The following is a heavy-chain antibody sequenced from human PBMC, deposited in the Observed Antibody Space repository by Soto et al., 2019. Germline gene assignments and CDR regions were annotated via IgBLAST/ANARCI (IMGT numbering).Heavy chain of an antibody. J-gene: IGHJ2*01. V-gene: IGHV1-69*01. CDR3: ASVDSTSNYCGGDCYSYWYFDL. CDR2: IIPIFGTA. Sequence: QVQLVQSGAEVKKPGSSVKVSCKASGGTFSSYAISWVRQAPGQGLEWMGGIIPIFGTANYAQKFQSRVTITADESTSTAYLELSSLRSEDTAVYYCASVDSTSNYCGGDCYSYWYFDLWGRGTLVTVSS. CDR1: GGTFSSYA. D-gene: IGHD2-21*02.